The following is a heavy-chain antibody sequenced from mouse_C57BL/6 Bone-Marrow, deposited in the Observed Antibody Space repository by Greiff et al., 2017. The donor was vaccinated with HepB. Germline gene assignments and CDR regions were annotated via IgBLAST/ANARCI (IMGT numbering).Heavy chain of an antibody. D-gene: IGHD1-1*01. CDR3: ARLVITTVVAPAY. CDR1: GFTFSDYY. J-gene: IGHJ3*01. CDR2: ISNGGGST. Sequence: EVKLQESGGGLVQPGGSLKLSCAASGFTFSDYYMYWVRQTPEKRLEWVAYISNGGGSTYYPDTVKGRFTISRDNAKNTLYLQMSRLKSEDTAMYYCARLVITTVVAPAYWGQGTLVTVSA. V-gene: IGHV5-12*01.